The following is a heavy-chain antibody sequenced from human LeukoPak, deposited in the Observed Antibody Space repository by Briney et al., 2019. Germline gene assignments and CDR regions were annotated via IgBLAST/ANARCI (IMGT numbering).Heavy chain of an antibody. CDR3: ASSRGYSSSLWYYYMDV. D-gene: IGHD6-13*01. J-gene: IGHJ6*03. V-gene: IGHV4-34*01. CDR2: INHSGTP. CDR1: GGTFSGYY. Sequence: SETLSLTCAVYGGTFSGYYWSWIRQPPGKGLEWIGEINHSGTPNYNPSLKSRVSISIDTSKNQFSLKVRSVTAADTGVYYCASSRGYSSSLWYYYMDVWGKGTTVTVSS.